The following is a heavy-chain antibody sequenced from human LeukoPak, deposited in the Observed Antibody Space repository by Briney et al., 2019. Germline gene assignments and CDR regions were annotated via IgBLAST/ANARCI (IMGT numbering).Heavy chain of an antibody. Sequence: ASVKVSCSTSGYTFSSYDVIWVRLAPGQGLEWMGWMNPNSGGTNYAQKFQGRVTMTRDTSISTAYMELSRLRSDDTAVYYCVREAAEAYDFWSGYDYWGQGTLVTVSS. J-gene: IGHJ4*02. CDR2: MNPNSGGT. D-gene: IGHD3-3*01. CDR1: GYTFSSYD. V-gene: IGHV1-2*02. CDR3: VREAAEAYDFWSGYDY.